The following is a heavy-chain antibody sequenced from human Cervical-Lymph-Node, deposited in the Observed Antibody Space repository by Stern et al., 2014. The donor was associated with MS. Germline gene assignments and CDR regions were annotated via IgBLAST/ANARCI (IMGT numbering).Heavy chain of an antibody. CDR3: ARSYYYDSSGHWDY. CDR1: GFSLSNARMG. J-gene: IGHJ4*02. D-gene: IGHD3-22*01. CDR2: LFSNDEK. Sequence: ESGPVLVKPTETLTLTCTVSGFSLSNARMGVSWIRQPPGKALEWLAHLFSNDEKSYSTSLKSRLTISKDTSKSQVVLTMTNMDPVDTATYYCARSYYYDSSGHWDYWGQGTLVTVSS. V-gene: IGHV2-26*01.